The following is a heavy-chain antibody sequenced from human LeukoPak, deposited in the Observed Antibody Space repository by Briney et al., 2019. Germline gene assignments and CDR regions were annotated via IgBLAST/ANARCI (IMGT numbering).Heavy chain of an antibody. CDR2: IHSDGSST. CDR1: GFTFSYYW. Sequence: GGSLRLSCAASGFTFSYYWMHWARHVPGKGLVWVSRIHSDGSSTTYADSVKGRFTISRDNAKNTLYLQMNNLRAEDTAVYYCARGDVGAFDLWGQGTLVTVSS. D-gene: IGHD1-26*01. V-gene: IGHV3-74*01. J-gene: IGHJ4*02. CDR3: ARGDVGAFDL.